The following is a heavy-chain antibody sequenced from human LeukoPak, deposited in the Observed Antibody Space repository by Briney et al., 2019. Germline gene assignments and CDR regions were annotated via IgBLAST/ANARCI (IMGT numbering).Heavy chain of an antibody. Sequence: GGSLRLSCAASGFTFDDYAMSWVRHAPRKGLEWVSGINWNGDSTGYADSVKGRFTISRDNAKNSLYLQMNSLRAEDTALYHCARSSLSLVGAIRSWFDPWGQGTLVIVSS. CDR1: GFTFDDYA. CDR3: ARSSLSLVGAIRSWFDP. J-gene: IGHJ5*02. V-gene: IGHV3-20*01. D-gene: IGHD1-26*01. CDR2: INWNGDST.